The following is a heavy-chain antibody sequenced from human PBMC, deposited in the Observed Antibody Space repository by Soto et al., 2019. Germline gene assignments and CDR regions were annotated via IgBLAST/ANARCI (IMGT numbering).Heavy chain of an antibody. D-gene: IGHD3-22*01. J-gene: IGHJ4*02. CDR2: ITPMFGTP. V-gene: IGHV1-69*01. CDR1: GGTFSRYT. Sequence: QVQLVQSGAEVKKPGSSVKVSCKASGGTFSRYTITWVRQAPGQGLEWMGGITPMFGTPNYAQKFQGRVTITADESTSTAYMELSSLRSEDTAMYNCARDGTLYDSSAYYYLYWGQGTLVTVSS. CDR3: ARDGTLYDSSAYYYLY.